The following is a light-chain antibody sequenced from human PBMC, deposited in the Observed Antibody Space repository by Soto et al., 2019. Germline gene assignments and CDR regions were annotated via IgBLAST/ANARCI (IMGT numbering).Light chain of an antibody. V-gene: IGKV3-20*01. CDR3: QYYGSTRNT. Sequence: EIVLTQSPDTLCLSPGERATLSCRASESVTSSHIAWYQQKPGQAPRLLIYSASSRATGIPDRFSGSGSGTDFTLTISTLEPEDFAVYYCQYYGSTRNTFGQGTRLEMK. CDR1: ESVTSSH. J-gene: IGKJ5*01. CDR2: SAS.